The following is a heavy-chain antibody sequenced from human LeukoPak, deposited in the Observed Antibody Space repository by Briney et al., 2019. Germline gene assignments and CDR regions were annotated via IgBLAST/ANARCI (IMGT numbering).Heavy chain of an antibody. D-gene: IGHD3-22*01. V-gene: IGHV1-18*01. CDR1: GYTFTSYG. CDR2: ISAYNGNT. Sequence: ASVKVSCKASGYTFTSYGISWVRQAPGQGLEWMGWISAYNGNTNYAQKLQGRVTMTTDTSTSTAYMELRSLRSDDTAVYYCARVTYYYDSSGYYYTAGEVYWGQGTLVTVSS. J-gene: IGHJ4*02. CDR3: ARVTYYYDSSGYYYTAGEVY.